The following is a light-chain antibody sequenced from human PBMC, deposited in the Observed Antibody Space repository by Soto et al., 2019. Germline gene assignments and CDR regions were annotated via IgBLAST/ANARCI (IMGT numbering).Light chain of an antibody. CDR3: SSHTASSIVV. V-gene: IGLV2-14*01. CDR2: DVF. CDR1: RSDIGAYDY. J-gene: IGLJ2*01. Sequence: QSALTQPASVSGSPGQSITISCSGTRSDIGAYDYVSWYQQYPGKAPNLIIYDVFNRPSGVSSRFSGSKSGNTASLTISGLHAEDEDDYYCSSHTASSIVVFGGGTKVTVL.